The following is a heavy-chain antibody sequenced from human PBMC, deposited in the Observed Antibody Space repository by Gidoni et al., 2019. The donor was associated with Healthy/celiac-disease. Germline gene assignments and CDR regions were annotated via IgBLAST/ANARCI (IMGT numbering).Heavy chain of an antibody. V-gene: IGHV5-51*01. CDR3: ARTAGITGTEAQTFWFDP. D-gene: IGHD1-20*01. Sequence: EVHLVQSGAGAKKPGESPKISCKGSGYSFTSYWIGWVRQMPGKGLEWMGIIYPGYSDTRYSPSFQGQVTISADKSISTAYLQWSSLKASDTAMYYCARTAGITGTEAQTFWFDPWGQGTLVTVSS. CDR2: IYPGYSDT. CDR1: GYSFTSYW. J-gene: IGHJ5*02.